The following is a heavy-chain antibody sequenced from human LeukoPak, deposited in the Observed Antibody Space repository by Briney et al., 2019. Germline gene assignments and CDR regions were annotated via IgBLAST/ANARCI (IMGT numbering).Heavy chain of an antibody. CDR1: GITVSSDY. Sequence: GGSLRLSCAASGITVSSDYMTWVRQAPGKGLEWVSLIYNNGNTYYADSVRGRFTISRDNSKNTLCLQMNSLRAEDTAMYYCTRGIGRSWSLDNRGQGTLVTVSS. V-gene: IGHV3-53*01. CDR2: IYNNGNT. D-gene: IGHD3-10*01. CDR3: TRGIGRSWSLDN. J-gene: IGHJ4*02.